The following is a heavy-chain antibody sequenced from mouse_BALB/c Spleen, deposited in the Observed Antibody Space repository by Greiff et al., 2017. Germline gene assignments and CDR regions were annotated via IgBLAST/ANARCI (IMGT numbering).Heavy chain of an antibody. V-gene: IGHV6-6*02. CDR1: GFTFSNYW. CDR3: TITTATYYAMDY. J-gene: IGHJ4*01. CDR2: IRLKSNNYAT. D-gene: IGHD1-2*01. Sequence: EVMLVESGGGLVQPGGSMKLSCVASGFTFSNYWMNWVRQSPEKGLEWVAEIRLKSNNYATHYAESVKGRFTISRDDSKSSVYLQMNNLRAEDTGIYYCTITTATYYAMDYWGQGTSVTVSS.